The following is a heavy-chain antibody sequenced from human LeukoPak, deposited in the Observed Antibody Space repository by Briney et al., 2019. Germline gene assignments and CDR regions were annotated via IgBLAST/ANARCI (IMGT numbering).Heavy chain of an antibody. CDR3: ASGSTRSNPIDAFDI. D-gene: IGHD1-14*01. CDR1: GGTFSSYT. CDR2: IIPIFGTA. Sequence: GASVKVSCKASGGTFSSYTISWVRQAPGQGLEWMGRIIPIFGTANYAQKFQGRVTITTDESTSTAYMELSSLRSEDTAVYYCASGSTRSNPIDAFDIWGQGTMVTVSS. J-gene: IGHJ3*02. V-gene: IGHV1-69*05.